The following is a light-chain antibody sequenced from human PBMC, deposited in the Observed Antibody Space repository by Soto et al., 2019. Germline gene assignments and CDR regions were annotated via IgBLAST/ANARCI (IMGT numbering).Light chain of an antibody. Sequence: EIVLTQSPATLSLSPGERATLSCRASQSISSYLAWYQQKPGQAPRRLIYDASSRATGIPARFSGSGSGTHLTITISSLEPEDFAVYYCQERSNWLTFGGGTKVQIK. CDR2: DAS. CDR1: QSISSY. CDR3: QERSNWLT. V-gene: IGKV3-11*01. J-gene: IGKJ4*01.